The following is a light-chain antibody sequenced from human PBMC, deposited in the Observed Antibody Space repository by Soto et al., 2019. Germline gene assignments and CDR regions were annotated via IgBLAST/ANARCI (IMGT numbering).Light chain of an antibody. CDR3: LQHKTYPWT. V-gene: IGKV1-17*01. CDR2: AAS. CDR1: QAIRSD. J-gene: IGKJ1*01. Sequence: DIQMTQSPSSLSASVGDRVTITCRASQAIRSDLGWFQQKPGKAPRRLIYAASTLQSGVTSRFSGSGSGTEFTLTISSLQPEDFATYYCLQHKTYPWTFGQGTKVDVK.